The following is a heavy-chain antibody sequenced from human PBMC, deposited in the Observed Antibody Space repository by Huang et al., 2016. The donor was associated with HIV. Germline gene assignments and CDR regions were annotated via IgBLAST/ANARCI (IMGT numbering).Heavy chain of an antibody. Sequence: EVQLVQSGAEVKKHGESLKISCQGSGYSFNTYWIAWVRQMSGKGPELMGIIYPGDSDTRYSPSFQGQVTISADKSIDTAYLQWRSLKASDTAMYYCARKFSSTWYRAFDLWGQGTMVTVSS. J-gene: IGHJ3*01. CDR3: ARKFSSTWYRAFDL. D-gene: IGHD6-13*01. CDR2: IYPGDSDT. CDR1: GYSFNTYW. V-gene: IGHV5-51*01.